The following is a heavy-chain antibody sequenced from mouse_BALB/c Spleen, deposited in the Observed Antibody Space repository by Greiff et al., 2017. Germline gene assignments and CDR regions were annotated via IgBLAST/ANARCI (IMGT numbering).Heavy chain of an antibody. D-gene: IGHD2-3*01. CDR2: IYPGDGDT. V-gene: IGHV1-80*01. Sequence: VQLHQSGAELVRPGSSVKISCKASGYAFSSYWMNWVKQRPGQGLEWIGQIYPGDGDTNYNGKFKGKATLTADKSSSTAYMQLSSLTSEDSAVYFCARDGYYGYAMDYWGQGTSVTVSS. CDR3: ARDGYYGYAMDY. CDR1: GYAFSSYW. J-gene: IGHJ4*01.